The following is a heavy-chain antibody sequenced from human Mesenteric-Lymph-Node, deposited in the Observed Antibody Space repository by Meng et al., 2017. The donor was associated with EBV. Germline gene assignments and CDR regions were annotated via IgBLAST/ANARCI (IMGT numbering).Heavy chain of an antibody. D-gene: IGHD6-19*01. CDR3: ARIAGSGWNFDY. CDR1: GYTFTSYG. CDR2: ISAYNGTT. V-gene: IGHV1-18*01. J-gene: IGHJ4*02. Sequence: QVQLAQSGAEVEKPGASVTVSCKASGYTFTSYGISWVRQAPGQGLEWMGWISAYNGTTNYAQKLQGRVTMTTDTSTTTAYMELRSLRSDDTAVYYCARIAGSGWNFDYWGQGTLVTVSS.